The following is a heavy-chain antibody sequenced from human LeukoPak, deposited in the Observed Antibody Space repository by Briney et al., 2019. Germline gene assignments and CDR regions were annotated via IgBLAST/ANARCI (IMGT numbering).Heavy chain of an antibody. V-gene: IGHV4-39*01. CDR2: VYYSGNT. CDR3: ASFVIIKIGGVIVYNWFDP. Sequence: SETLSLTCTVSGGSISSSSYFWGWIRQPPGKGLEWIGSVYYSGNTYFNPSLKSRVTISVDTSKNQFFLKLSSVTAADTAVYYCASFVIIKIGGVIVYNWFDPWGQGTLVTVSS. J-gene: IGHJ5*02. CDR1: GGSISSSSYF. D-gene: IGHD3-16*02.